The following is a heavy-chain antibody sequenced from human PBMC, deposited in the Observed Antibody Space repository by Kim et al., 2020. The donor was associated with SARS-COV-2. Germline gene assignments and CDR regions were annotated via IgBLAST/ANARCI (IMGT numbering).Heavy chain of an antibody. CDR3: TTAGGVKKWFGDHDYFDY. D-gene: IGHD3-10*01. CDR1: GFTFSNAW. CDR2: IKSKTDGGTT. J-gene: IGHJ4*02. V-gene: IGHV3-15*01. Sequence: GGSLRLSCAASGFTFSNAWMSWVRQAPGKGLEWVGRIKSKTDGGTTDYAAPVKGRFTISRDDSKNTLYLQMNSLKTEDTAVYYCTTAGGVKKWFGDHDYFDYWGQGTLVTVSS.